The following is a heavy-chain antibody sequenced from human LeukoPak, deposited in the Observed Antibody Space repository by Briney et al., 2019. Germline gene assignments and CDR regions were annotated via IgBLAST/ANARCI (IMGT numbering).Heavy chain of an antibody. CDR1: GFTFSSYW. CDR3: ARDSEGFDY. V-gene: IGHV3-7*01. CDR2: IRQDGSGK. D-gene: IGHD6-25*01. Sequence: SGGSLRLSCAASGFTFSSYWMTWVRQAPGKGLEWVANIRQDGSGKYYVDSVKGRFTISRDTAKNSLYLQMNSLRAEDTAVYYCARDSEGFDYWGQGTLVTVSS. J-gene: IGHJ4*02.